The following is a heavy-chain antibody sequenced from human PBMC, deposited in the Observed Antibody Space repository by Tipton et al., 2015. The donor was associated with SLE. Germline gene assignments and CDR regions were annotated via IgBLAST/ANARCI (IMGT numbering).Heavy chain of an antibody. V-gene: IGHV4-59*11. CDR3: ARGISDAFDI. Sequence: TLSLTCNVSGGSISSHYWSWIRQPPGKGLEWIGYIYYSGSTNYNPSLKSRVTISVDTSKNQFSLKLSSVTAADTAVYYCARGISDAFDIWGQGTMVTVSS. CDR2: IYYSGST. D-gene: IGHD2-15*01. CDR1: GGSISSHY. J-gene: IGHJ3*02.